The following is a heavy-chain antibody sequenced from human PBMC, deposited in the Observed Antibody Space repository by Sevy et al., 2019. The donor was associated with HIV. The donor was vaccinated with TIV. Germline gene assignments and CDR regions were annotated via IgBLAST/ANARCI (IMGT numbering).Heavy chain of an antibody. J-gene: IGHJ6*02. CDR1: EYNFTNYW. V-gene: IGHV5-51*01. CDR2: IYPGDSGT. D-gene: IGHD6-6*01. Sequence: GESLKISCKGSEYNFTNYWIGWVRQMPGKGLEWMGIIYPGDSGTRYSPSFQDQVTIPADKSISTAYLKWSSLKASDTAMYYCARISSSPRAYYYYFGMDVWGQGTTVTVSS. CDR3: ARISSSPRAYYYYFGMDV.